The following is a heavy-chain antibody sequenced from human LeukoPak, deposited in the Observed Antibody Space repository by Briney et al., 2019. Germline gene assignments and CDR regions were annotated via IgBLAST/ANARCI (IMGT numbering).Heavy chain of an antibody. V-gene: IGHV3-7*01. J-gene: IGHJ3*02. CDR3: ARGGYSYGERAFDI. CDR1: GFTFSGYW. Sequence: GGSLRLSCGASGFTFSGYWMSWVRQAPGKGLEWVASIKQDGSEKYYVDSVKGRFTISRDNAKNSLYLQMNSLRAEDTAVNYCARGGYSYGERAFDIWGQGTMVTVSS. D-gene: IGHD5-18*01. CDR2: IKQDGSEK.